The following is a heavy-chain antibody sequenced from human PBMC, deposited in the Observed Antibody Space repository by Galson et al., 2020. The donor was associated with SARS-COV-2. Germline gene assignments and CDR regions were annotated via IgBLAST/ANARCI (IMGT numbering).Heavy chain of an antibody. CDR2: VSYSGST. CDR3: ARDLRVHYEGSDV. J-gene: IGHJ6*02. V-gene: IGHV4-61*03. Sequence: SETLSLTCTVSGGSVSSGSDYWSWIRQPPGKGLEWIGYVSYSGSTSYHPSLKSRVTISLDTSKNHFSLNLSSVTAADTAVYYCARDLRVHYEGSDVWGQGTTVTVSS. D-gene: IGHD3-3*01. CDR1: GGSVSSGSDY.